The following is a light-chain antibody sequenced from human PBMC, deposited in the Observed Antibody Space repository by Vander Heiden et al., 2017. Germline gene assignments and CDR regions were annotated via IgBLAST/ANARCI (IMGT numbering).Light chain of an antibody. V-gene: IGKV1-5*03. J-gene: IGKJ2*01. CDR2: KAS. Sequence: DIQMTQSPSTLSASVGDRVTITCRASQSISSWLAWYQQKPGKAPKLLIYKASSLESGVPSRFSGSGSGTEFTLTISSLQPDDFATYYCQQYNSYSYTFEQGSKLEIK. CDR1: QSISSW. CDR3: QQYNSYSYT.